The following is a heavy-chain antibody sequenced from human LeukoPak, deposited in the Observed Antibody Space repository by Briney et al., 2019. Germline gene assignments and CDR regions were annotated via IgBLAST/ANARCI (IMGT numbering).Heavy chain of an antibody. V-gene: IGHV3-21*01. CDR2: ISSSSSYI. CDR3: ASGSIVAYYFDS. D-gene: IGHD6-13*01. CDR1: GFTFSGYS. J-gene: IGHJ4*02. Sequence: GGSLRLSCAASGFTFSGYSMNWVRQAPGKGLEWVSSISSSSSYIYYGDSVKGRFTISRDNAKTSLYMQLNSLRAEDTAVYYCASGSIVAYYFDSWGQGTLVTVSS.